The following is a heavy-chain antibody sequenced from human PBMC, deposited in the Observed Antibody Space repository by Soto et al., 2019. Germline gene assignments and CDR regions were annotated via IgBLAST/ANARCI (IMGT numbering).Heavy chain of an antibody. CDR2: IPGSGDKT. CDR1: GFTCSSFS. V-gene: IGHV3-23*01. D-gene: IGHD3-3*02. J-gene: IGHJ4*02. CDR3: ANRGAFYFDY. Sequence: EVQLLESGGGLVQPGGSLRLSWTASGFTCSSFSMSWVRQAPGKGLEWVSVIPGSGDKTFYADSVKGRFTISRDNSKNTLYLQMNSLRGEDTAIYYCANRGAFYFDYWGQGTLVAVSS.